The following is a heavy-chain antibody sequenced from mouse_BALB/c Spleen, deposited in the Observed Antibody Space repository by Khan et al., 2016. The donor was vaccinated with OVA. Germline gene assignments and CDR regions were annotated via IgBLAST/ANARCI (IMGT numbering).Heavy chain of an antibody. Sequence: QVRLQQSGTELVKPGASVKLSCKTSGYTFTSYWIQWVKQRPGQGLEWIGQIFPGTGTTYYNENFKGKATLTIDTSSTTAYMQLSSLTSEDSAVYFCARSDVGNYEFDYWGQGTLGTGSA. J-gene: IGHJ3*01. CDR2: IFPGTGTT. D-gene: IGHD2-1*01. CDR3: ARSDVGNYEFDY. V-gene: IGHV1S132*01. CDR1: GYTFTSYW.